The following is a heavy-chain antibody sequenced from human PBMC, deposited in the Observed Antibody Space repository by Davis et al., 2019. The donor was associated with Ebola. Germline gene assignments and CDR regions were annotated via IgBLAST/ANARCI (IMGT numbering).Heavy chain of an antibody. CDR2: IYSGGST. CDR3: ARGRSSSGWFKENYFDY. Sequence: GESLKISCAASGFTFSSYWMSWVRQAPGKGLEWVSVIYSGGSTYYADSVKGRFTISRDNAKNSLYLQMNSLRDEDTAVYYCARGRSSSGWFKENYFDYWGQGTLVTVSS. D-gene: IGHD6-19*01. J-gene: IGHJ4*02. V-gene: IGHV3-66*01. CDR1: GFTFSSYW.